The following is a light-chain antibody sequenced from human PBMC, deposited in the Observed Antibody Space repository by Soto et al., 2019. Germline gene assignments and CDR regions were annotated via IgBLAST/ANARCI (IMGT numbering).Light chain of an antibody. CDR3: AVWNDLRADV. Sequence: QSVLTQPPSASGTPGQRVTITCSGSSSSLGKNYVNWYQQRPGTAPKLLIHRSNERPSGVPDRFSGSKSGTSASLAISGLRSEDEGDYYCAVWNDLRADVFGTGTKVTLL. CDR2: RSN. V-gene: IGLV1-47*01. J-gene: IGLJ1*01. CDR1: SSSLGKNY.